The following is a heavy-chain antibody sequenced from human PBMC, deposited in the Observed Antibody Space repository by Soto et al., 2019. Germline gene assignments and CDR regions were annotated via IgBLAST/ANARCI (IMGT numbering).Heavy chain of an antibody. V-gene: IGHV3-7*03. J-gene: IGHJ4*02. CDR1: GFTFSSYW. CDR2: INRGGGGK. D-gene: IGHD3-10*01. Sequence: HPGGSLRLSCAASGFTFSSYWMSWVRQAPGKGLEWVAAINRGGGGKYYVDSVKGRFTISRDNAKNTLYLQMNSLRAEDTAVYYCAKTLYYPLLDYWGQGTLVTVSS. CDR3: AKTLYYPLLDY.